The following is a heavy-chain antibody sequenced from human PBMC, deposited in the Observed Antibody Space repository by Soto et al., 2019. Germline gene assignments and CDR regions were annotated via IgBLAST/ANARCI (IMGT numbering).Heavy chain of an antibody. CDR2: IIPIFGTA. CDR3: ARFRVDTAMARDYYFDY. D-gene: IGHD5-18*01. Sequence: RVACKRVGEDCSSYSMSWLRHKNGQGLEWMGGIIPIFGTANYAQKFQGRVTITADESTSTAYMELSSLRSEDKAVYYCARFRVDTAMARDYYFDYWGQGTLVSVSS. J-gene: IGHJ4*02. V-gene: IGHV1-69*01. CDR1: GEDCSSYS.